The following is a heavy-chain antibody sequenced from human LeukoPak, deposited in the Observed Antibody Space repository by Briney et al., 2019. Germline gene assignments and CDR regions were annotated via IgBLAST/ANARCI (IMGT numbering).Heavy chain of an antibody. V-gene: IGHV1-2*02. Sequence: ASVKVSCKASGYTFTDYYMHWVRQAPGQGLEWMGWINPDSGFTNYPQKFQGRVTMTRDTSSSKAYMEMIRLRSDDTAVYYCARDGTFDIWGQGTMVTVSS. CDR3: ARDGTFDI. CDR2: INPDSGFT. CDR1: GYTFTDYY. J-gene: IGHJ3*02.